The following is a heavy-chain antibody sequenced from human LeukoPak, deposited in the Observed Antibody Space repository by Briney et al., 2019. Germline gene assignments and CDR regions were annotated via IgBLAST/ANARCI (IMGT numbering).Heavy chain of an antibody. CDR3: ARREAEESGPIDY. CDR1: GFTVSSNY. V-gene: IGHV3-66*01. Sequence: GGSLRLSCAASGFTVSSNYMSWVRQAPGKGLEWVSVIYSGGSTYYADSVKGRFTISRDNSKNILYLRMSSLRADDTAVYYCARREAEESGPIDYWGQGTLVTVSS. D-gene: IGHD3-3*01. J-gene: IGHJ4*02. CDR2: IYSGGST.